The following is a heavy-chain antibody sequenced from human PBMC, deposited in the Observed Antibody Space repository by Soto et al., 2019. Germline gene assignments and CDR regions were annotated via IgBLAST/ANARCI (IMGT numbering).Heavy chain of an antibody. V-gene: IGHV3-30*18. CDR1: GFTFSSYG. J-gene: IGHJ5*02. CDR3: AKDPHDTAMAPSWFDP. CDR2: ISYDGSNK. Sequence: SLRLSCAASGFTFSSYGMHWVRQAPGKGLEWVAVISYDGSNKYYADSVKGRFTISRDNSKNTLYLRMNSLRAEDTAVYYCAKDPHDTAMAPSWFDPWGQGTLVTVSS. D-gene: IGHD5-18*01.